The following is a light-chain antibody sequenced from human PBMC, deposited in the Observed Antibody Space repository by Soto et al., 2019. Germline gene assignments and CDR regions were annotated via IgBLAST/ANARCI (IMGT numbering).Light chain of an antibody. CDR3: QQRSNWPRIT. V-gene: IGKV3D-20*02. Sequence: EIILTQSPATLSLSPGERATLSCGAIQSVSSSYVAWYQHRPGLAPRLLIHDASSRATGIPDRFSGTKSGTDFTLTISSLEPEDFAVYYCQQRSNWPRITFGQGTRLEIK. CDR1: QSVSSSY. CDR2: DAS. J-gene: IGKJ5*01.